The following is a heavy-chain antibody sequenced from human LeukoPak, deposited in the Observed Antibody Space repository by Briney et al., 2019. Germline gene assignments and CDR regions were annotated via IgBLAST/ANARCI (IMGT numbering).Heavy chain of an antibody. Sequence: SETLSLTCTVSGGSISTNNWWGWVRQSPGKGLEWIGEIYHNGNRNYNPSLKSRLTISVDKSKNQFSLNLSSVTAADTAVYYCARGPSVAAHLDYWGQGTLVTVSS. D-gene: IGHD5-12*01. CDR3: ARGPSVAAHLDY. CDR2: IYHNGNR. V-gene: IGHV4-4*02. CDR1: GGSISTNNW. J-gene: IGHJ4*02.